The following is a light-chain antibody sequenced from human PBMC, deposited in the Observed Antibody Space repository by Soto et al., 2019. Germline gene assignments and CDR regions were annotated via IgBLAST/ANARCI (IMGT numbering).Light chain of an antibody. CDR3: SSYTRTNFVV. J-gene: IGLJ2*01. Sequence: QSVLTQPASVSGSPGQSITISCTGTSSDVGDYNYVSWYQHHPGKAPKLMIYDVSNRPSGVSNRFSGSKSGNTASLTISGLQAEDEGDYYCSSYTRTNFVVFGGGTKVTVL. CDR2: DVS. CDR1: SSDVGDYNY. V-gene: IGLV2-14*03.